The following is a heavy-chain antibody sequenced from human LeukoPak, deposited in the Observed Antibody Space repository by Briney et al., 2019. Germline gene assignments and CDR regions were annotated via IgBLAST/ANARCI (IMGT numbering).Heavy chain of an antibody. D-gene: IGHD4-17*01. CDR1: GYTFTGYY. CDR3: ALTTAGTNDAFDI. V-gene: IGHV1-2*06. Sequence: ASVKVSCKASGYTFTGYYMDWVRQAPGQGLEWMGRINPNSGGTNYAQKFQGRVTMTRDTSISTAYMELSRLRSDDTAVYYCALTTAGTNDAFDIWGQGTMVTVSS. J-gene: IGHJ3*02. CDR2: INPNSGGT.